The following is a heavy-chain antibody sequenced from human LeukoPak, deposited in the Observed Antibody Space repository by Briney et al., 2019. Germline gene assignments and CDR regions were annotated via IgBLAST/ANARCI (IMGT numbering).Heavy chain of an antibody. J-gene: IGHJ5*02. CDR2: IYTSGST. D-gene: IGHD3-10*01. V-gene: IGHV4-4*07. Sequence: SETLSLTCTVSGGSISSYYWSWIRQPAGKGLEWIGRIYTSGSTNYNPSLKSRVTMSVDTSKNQFSLKLSSVTAADTAVYYCARHLHSDGSGSYLNWLDPWGQGTLVTVSS. CDR3: ARHLHSDGSGSYLNWLDP. CDR1: GGSISSYY.